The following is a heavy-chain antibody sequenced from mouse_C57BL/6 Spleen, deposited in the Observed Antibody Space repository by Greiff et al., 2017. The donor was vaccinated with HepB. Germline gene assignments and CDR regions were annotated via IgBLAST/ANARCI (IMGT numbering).Heavy chain of an antibody. Sequence: QVQLKESGPELVKPGASVKLSCKASGYTFTSYDINWVKQRPGQGLEWIGWIYPRDGSTKYNEKFKGKATLTVDTSSSTAYMELHSLTSEDAAVYFCARGGPLRYSWYFDVWGTGTTVTVSS. J-gene: IGHJ1*03. CDR3: ARGGPLRYSWYFDV. D-gene: IGHD1-1*01. CDR1: GYTFTSYD. CDR2: IYPRDGST. V-gene: IGHV1-85*01.